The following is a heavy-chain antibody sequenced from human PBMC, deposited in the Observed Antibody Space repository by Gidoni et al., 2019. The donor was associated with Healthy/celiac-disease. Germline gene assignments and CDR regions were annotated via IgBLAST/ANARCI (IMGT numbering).Heavy chain of an antibody. Sequence: EVQLLESGGGLVQPGGSLRLSCAAPGFTFTSYAMSWVRHAPGKGLEWVSAISGSGGSTYYADSVKGRFTISRDNSKNTLYLQMNSLRAEDTAVYYCAKDSRYYYDSSGYYHDAFDIWGQGTMVTVSS. CDR2: ISGSGGST. CDR1: GFTFTSYA. CDR3: AKDSRYYYDSSGYYHDAFDI. V-gene: IGHV3-23*01. D-gene: IGHD3-22*01. J-gene: IGHJ3*02.